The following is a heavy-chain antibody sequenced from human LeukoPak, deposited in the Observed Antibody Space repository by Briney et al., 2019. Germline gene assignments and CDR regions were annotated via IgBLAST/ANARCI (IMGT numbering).Heavy chain of an antibody. V-gene: IGHV4-39*07. J-gene: IGHJ4*02. Sequence: SETLSLTCTVSGGSISSGGYYWSWIRQHPGKGLEWIGEINHSGSTNYNPSLKSRVTISVDTSKYQFSLKLSSVTAADTAVYYCARRGFSSSQTGHPYYFDYWGQGTLVTVSS. CDR3: ARRGFSSSQTGHPYYFDY. CDR2: INHSGST. D-gene: IGHD6-6*01. CDR1: GGSISSGGYY.